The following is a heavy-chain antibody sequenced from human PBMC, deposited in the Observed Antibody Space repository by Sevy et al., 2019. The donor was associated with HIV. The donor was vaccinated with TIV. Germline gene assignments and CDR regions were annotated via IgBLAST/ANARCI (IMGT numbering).Heavy chain of an antibody. V-gene: IGHV3-48*02. CDR3: ARDRGRGEVALDL. J-gene: IGHJ5*02. D-gene: IGHD3-10*01. CDR1: GFRFRDYR. CDR2: ITSSSNTI. Sequence: GGSLRLSCAASGFRFRDYRMNWVRQAPGKGLEWVSYITSSSNTINYAYSVKGLFTISRDNGRNSLYLLIHSLRHEDTAVYYCARDRGRGEVALDLWGQGTLVTVSS.